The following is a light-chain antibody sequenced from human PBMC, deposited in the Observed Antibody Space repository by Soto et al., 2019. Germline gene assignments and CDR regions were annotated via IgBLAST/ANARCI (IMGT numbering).Light chain of an antibody. CDR1: QSISSW. CDR2: DAS. Sequence: DIQMTQSPSTLSASVGDRVTITCRASQSISSWLAWYKQKPGKAPKLLIYDASSLESGVPSRFSGSGSATEFTLTIISLQPDDFATYYCQQYNNYWTFGQGTRVEIK. V-gene: IGKV1-5*01. J-gene: IGKJ1*01. CDR3: QQYNNYWT.